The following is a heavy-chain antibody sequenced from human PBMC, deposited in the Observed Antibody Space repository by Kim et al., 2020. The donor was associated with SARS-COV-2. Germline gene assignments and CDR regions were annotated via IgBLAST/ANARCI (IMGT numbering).Heavy chain of an antibody. CDR3: AKAQYCSGGSCYSGYYTMDV. Sequence: GRFTISRDNSMNTLYLEMNSLRPEDTAVYYCAKAQYCSGGSCYSGYYTMDVWGQGTTVTVSS. D-gene: IGHD2-15*01. V-gene: IGHV3-30*02. J-gene: IGHJ6*02.